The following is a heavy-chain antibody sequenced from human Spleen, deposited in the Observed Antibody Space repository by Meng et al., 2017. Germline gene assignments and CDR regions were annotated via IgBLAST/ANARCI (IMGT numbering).Heavy chain of an antibody. V-gene: IGHV1-18*01. CDR1: DYTSASYG. CDR2: FVSNADT. J-gene: IGHJ4*02. Sequence: QAQLLQSGGEGKKPGASVWVSCKASDYTSASYGISWFRQAPGQGLEWMGWFVSNADTYPAQKFQGRVTMTRDTHTSTDFMELRSLRFDDTAVYYCARGTPGRSYSDYWGQGTLVTVSS. CDR3: ARGTPGRSYSDY. D-gene: IGHD3-10*01.